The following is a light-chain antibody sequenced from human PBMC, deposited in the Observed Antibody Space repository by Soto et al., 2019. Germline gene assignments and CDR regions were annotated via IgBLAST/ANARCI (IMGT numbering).Light chain of an antibody. J-gene: IGLJ1*01. CDR1: SSDVDGYNY. Sequence: QSALTQPASVSGSPGQSITISCTGTSSDVDGYNYVSWYQQHPGKAPKLMIFDVSDRPSGVSNRFSGSKSGNTASLTISGLQADDEADYYCSSHTTSSTRVFGTGTKVTVL. CDR3: SSHTTSSTRV. V-gene: IGLV2-14*01. CDR2: DVS.